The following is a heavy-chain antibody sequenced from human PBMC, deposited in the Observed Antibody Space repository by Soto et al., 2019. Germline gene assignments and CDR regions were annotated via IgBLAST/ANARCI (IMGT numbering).Heavy chain of an antibody. CDR2: IFNGDT. CDR3: ARQNGYCTRTTCSQWFDP. D-gene: IGHD2-2*03. V-gene: IGHV1-18*04. J-gene: IGHJ5*02. Sequence: QVQLVQSGGEVKKPGASVKVSCKASGYAFTTYTITWVRQAPGQGLEWMGWIFNGDTKYAQKFQGRVTMTTDTSTSTAYMELRNLRSDDTAVYYCARQNGYCTRTTCSQWFDPWGQGTLVTVSS. CDR1: GYAFTTYT.